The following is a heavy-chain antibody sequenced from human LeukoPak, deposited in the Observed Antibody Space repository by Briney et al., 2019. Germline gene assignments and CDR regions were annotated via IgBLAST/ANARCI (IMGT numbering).Heavy chain of an antibody. D-gene: IGHD3-3*01. Sequence: GESLKISCKGSGSRFTSYWIGWVRQMPGKGLEWMGIIYPGDSDTRYSPSSQGQVTISADKSISTAYLQWSSLKASDTAMYYCARGHGDFWSGYYVDHWGQGTLVTVSS. J-gene: IGHJ4*02. CDR3: ARGHGDFWSGYYVDH. CDR2: IYPGDSDT. CDR1: GSRFTSYW. V-gene: IGHV5-51*01.